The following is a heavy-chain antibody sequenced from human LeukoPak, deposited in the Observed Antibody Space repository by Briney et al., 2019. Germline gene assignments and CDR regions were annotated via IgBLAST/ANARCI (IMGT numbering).Heavy chain of an antibody. CDR1: GGSISSYY. D-gene: IGHD6-13*01. CDR3: ARGESSSWYAYYFDY. V-gene: IGHV4-59*08. J-gene: IGHJ4*02. CDR2: IYYSGST. Sequence: PSETLSLTCTVSGGSISSYYWSWIRQPPGKGLEWIGYIYYSGSTNYNPSLKSRVTISVDTSKNQFSLKLSSETAADTAVYYCARGESSSWYAYYFDYWGQGTLVTVSS.